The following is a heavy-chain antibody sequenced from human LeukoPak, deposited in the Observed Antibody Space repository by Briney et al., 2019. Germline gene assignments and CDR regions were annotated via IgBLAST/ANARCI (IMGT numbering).Heavy chain of an antibody. CDR3: ARGELGMTTVTKFDY. CDR2: IIPILGIA. CDR1: GGCFSSYT. D-gene: IGHD4-17*01. J-gene: IGHJ4*02. Sequence: ASVKVSCKASGGCFSSYTISWVRQAPGQGLEWMGRIIPILGIANYAQKFQGRVTITADKSTSTAYMELSSLRSEDTAVYYCARGELGMTTVTKFDYWGQGTLVTVSS. V-gene: IGHV1-69*02.